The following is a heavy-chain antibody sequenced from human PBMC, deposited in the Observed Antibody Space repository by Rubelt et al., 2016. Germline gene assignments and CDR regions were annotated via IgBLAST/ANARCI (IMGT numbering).Heavy chain of an antibody. CDR1: GFTFSSYE. CDR3: ARGGMGGSTGYFDY. V-gene: IGHV3-48*03. J-gene: IGHJ4*02. CDR2: ISSSGSTI. D-gene: IGHD1-26*01. Sequence: EVQLVESGGGLVQPGGSLRLSCAASGFTFSSYEMNWVRQAPGKGLAWVSYISSSGSTIYYADSVMGRFTISRDNAKNSLYLQMNSLRAEDTAVYYCARGGMGGSTGYFDYWGQGTLVTVSS.